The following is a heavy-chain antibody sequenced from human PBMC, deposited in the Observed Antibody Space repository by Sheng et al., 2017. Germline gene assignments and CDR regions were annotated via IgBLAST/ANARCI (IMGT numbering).Heavy chain of an antibody. Sequence: EVQLVESGGGLIQPGGSLRLSCAASGFTVSSNYMSWVRQAPGKGLEWVSVIYGGGTTYYADSVKGRFTISRDKSKNTLYLQMNGLRAEDSAVYYCARDSVTATRYYYYGMDVWGQ. J-gene: IGHJ6*02. D-gene: IGHD2-21*02. V-gene: IGHV3-53*01. CDR2: IYGGGTT. CDR1: GFTVSSNY. CDR3: ARDSVTATRYYYYGMDV.